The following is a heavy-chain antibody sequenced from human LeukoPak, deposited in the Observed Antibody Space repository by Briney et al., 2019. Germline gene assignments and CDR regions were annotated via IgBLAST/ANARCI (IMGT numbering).Heavy chain of an antibody. V-gene: IGHV1-2*02. CDR2: INPDSGGT. Sequence: ASVKVSCKASGYTFTGYYMHWVRQAPGQGLEWMGWINPDSGGTNYAQKIQGRVTMTRDTSISTAYMELSRLTSDDTAVYYCARFGGTNRDSTTYWGHGTLVTVSS. CDR3: ARFGGTNRDSTTY. CDR1: GYTFTGYY. J-gene: IGHJ4*01. D-gene: IGHD1-1*01.